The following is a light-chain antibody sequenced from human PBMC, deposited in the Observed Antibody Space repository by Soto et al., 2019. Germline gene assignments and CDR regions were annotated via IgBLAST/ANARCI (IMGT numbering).Light chain of an antibody. Sequence: EIVITQSPATLSLFPGERATLSCRASQTVSSNYLAWCQQRPGQAPRLLIYGASTRAAGIPDRFSGSGSGTDFTLTITRLEPEDSAVYFCQQYTGPPTTFGQGTRLEIK. V-gene: IGKV3-20*01. CDR2: GAS. CDR3: QQYTGPPTT. J-gene: IGKJ5*01. CDR1: QTVSSNY.